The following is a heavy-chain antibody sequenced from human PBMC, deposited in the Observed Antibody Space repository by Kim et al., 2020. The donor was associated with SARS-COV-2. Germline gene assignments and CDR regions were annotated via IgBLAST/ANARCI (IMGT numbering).Heavy chain of an antibody. J-gene: IGHJ6*02. CDR2: INTNTGNP. Sequence: ASVKVSCKASGYTFTSYAMNWVRQAPGQGLEWMGWINTNTGNPTYAQGFTGRFVFSLDTSVSTAYLQISSLKAEDTAVYYCARDGGGKIVATIYYYYGMDVWGQGTTVTVSS. CDR3: ARDGGGKIVATIYYYYGMDV. CDR1: GYTFTSYA. V-gene: IGHV7-4-1*02. D-gene: IGHD5-12*01.